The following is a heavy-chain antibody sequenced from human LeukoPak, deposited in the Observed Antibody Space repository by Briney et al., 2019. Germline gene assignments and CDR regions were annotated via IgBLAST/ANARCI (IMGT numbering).Heavy chain of an antibody. J-gene: IGHJ4*02. Sequence: SETLSLTCTVSGGSISSGGYYWSWIRQHPGKGLEWIGYIYYSGSTYYNPSLKSRVTISVDTSKNQFSLKLSSVTAADTAVYYCARGGSEGSYRPLDYWGQGTLVTVSS. V-gene: IGHV4-31*03. CDR1: GGSISSGGYY. CDR2: IYYSGST. CDR3: ARGGSEGSYRPLDY. D-gene: IGHD1-26*01.